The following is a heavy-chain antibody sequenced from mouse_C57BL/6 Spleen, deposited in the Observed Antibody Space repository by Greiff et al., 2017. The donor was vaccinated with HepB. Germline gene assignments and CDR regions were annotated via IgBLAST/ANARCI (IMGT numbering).Heavy chain of an antibody. D-gene: IGHD2-5*01. V-gene: IGHV5-4*01. CDR1: GFTFSSYA. Sequence: EVHLVESGGGLVKPGGSLKLSCAASGFTFSSYAMSWVRQTPEKRLEWVATISDGGSYTYYPDNVKGRFTISRDNAKNNLYLQMSHLKSEDTAMYYCARAPYYSNPGFAYWGQGTLVTVSA. CDR3: ARAPYYSNPGFAY. J-gene: IGHJ3*01. CDR2: ISDGGSYT.